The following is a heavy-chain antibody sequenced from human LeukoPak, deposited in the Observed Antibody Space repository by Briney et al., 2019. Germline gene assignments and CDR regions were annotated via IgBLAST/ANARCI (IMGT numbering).Heavy chain of an antibody. J-gene: IGHJ1*01. V-gene: IGHV4-39*01. CDR2: IYYSGRT. D-gene: IGHD3-22*01. CDR1: GDSVSRSDSY. Sequence: TETLSLTCSVSGDSVSRSDSYWDWIRQPPGKWLEWIGTIYYSGRTYYSPSLKSRVTMSVDPSNNQFSLNLRSVTAADTAVYYCARRRYYDGSGYLEWGQGTLLSVSS. CDR3: ARRRYYDGSGYLE.